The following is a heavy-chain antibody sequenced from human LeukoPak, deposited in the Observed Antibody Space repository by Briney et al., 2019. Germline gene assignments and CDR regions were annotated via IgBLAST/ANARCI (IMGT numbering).Heavy chain of an antibody. CDR1: GGSISSYY. J-gene: IGHJ4*02. CDR2: IYHSGST. Sequence: SETLSLTCTVSGGSISSYYWSWIRQPPGKGLEWIGEIYHSGSTNYNPSLKSRVTISVDKSKNQFSLKLSSVTAADTAVYYCASLVGATGEGDYWGQGTLVTVSS. D-gene: IGHD1-26*01. CDR3: ASLVGATGEGDY. V-gene: IGHV4-59*12.